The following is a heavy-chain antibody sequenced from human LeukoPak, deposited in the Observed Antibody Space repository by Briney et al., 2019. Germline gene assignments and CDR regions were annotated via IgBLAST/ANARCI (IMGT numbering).Heavy chain of an antibody. CDR2: IYSSGST. CDR3: ARAYYYGSGSYGLDY. Sequence: SETLSLTCTVSGGSISSYYWSWIRQPPGKGLEWVGYIYSSGSTNYNPSLKSRLTISVDASKNQFSLKLTSVTAADTAVYYCARAYYYGSGSYGLDYWGQGTLVTVSS. CDR1: GGSISSYY. J-gene: IGHJ4*02. V-gene: IGHV4-59*01. D-gene: IGHD3-10*01.